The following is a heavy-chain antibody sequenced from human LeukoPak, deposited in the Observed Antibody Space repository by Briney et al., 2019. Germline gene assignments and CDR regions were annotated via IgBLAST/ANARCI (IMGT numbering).Heavy chain of an antibody. CDR3: ARGSYAGASLRHDY. CDR1: RFTFSSYW. J-gene: IGHJ4*02. D-gene: IGHD1-26*01. CDR2: IKQDGSEE. Sequence: GGSLRPSCAASRFTFSSYWMSWVRQAPGKGLEWVANIKQDGSEENFVDSVKGRFTISRDNAKKSLYLQMNSLRAEDTAVYYCARGSYAGASLRHDYWGQGTLVTVSS. V-gene: IGHV3-7*01.